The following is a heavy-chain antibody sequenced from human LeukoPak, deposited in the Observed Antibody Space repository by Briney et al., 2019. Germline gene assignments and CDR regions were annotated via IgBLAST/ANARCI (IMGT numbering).Heavy chain of an antibody. Sequence: SGGSLRLSCAASGFTFSSHAMNWVRQAPGKGLEWVSSISSSSSYIYYADSVKGRFTVSRDNAKNSLYLQMNSLRAEDTAVYYCARVADYGDNEFDYWGQGTLVTVSS. CDR3: ARVADYGDNEFDY. V-gene: IGHV3-21*01. J-gene: IGHJ4*02. CDR2: ISSSSSYI. D-gene: IGHD4-17*01. CDR1: GFTFSSHA.